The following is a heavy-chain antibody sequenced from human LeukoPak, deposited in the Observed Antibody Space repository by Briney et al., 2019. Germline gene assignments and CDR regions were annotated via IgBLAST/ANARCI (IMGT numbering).Heavy chain of an antibody. D-gene: IGHD2-15*01. J-gene: IGHJ6*03. V-gene: IGHV1-2*02. CDR2: INPNSGGT. CDR1: GYTFTGYY. Sequence: ASVKVSCKASGYTFTGYYMHWVRQAPGQGLEWMGWINPNSGGTNYAQKFQGRVTMTRDTSISTAYMELSRLRSDDTAVYYCARGKYCTGGSRYGTWDYYYYMDVWGKGTTVTVSS. CDR3: ARGKYCTGGSRYGTWDYYYYMDV.